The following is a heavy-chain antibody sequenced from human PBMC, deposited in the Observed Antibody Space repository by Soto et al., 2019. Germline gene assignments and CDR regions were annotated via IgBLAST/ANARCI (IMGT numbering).Heavy chain of an antibody. CDR1: GFTLGDYA. CDR3: TSSGNHAELVAFDI. V-gene: IGHV3-49*03. CDR2: IRSKAYGGTT. J-gene: IGHJ3*02. D-gene: IGHD2-15*01. Sequence: SLRLSCTASGFTLGDYAMSWFRQAPGKGLEWVGFIRSKAYGGTTEYAASVKGRFTISRDDSKSIAYLQMNSLKTEDTAVYYYTSSGNHAELVAFDIWGQGTMVTVSS.